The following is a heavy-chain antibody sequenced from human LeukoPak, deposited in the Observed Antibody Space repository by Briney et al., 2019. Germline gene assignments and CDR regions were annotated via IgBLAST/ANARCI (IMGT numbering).Heavy chain of an antibody. Sequence: SETLSLTCTVSGGSISSYYWSWIRQPPGKGLEWIGYIYYSGSTNYNPSLKSRVTISVDTSKNQFSLKLSSVTAADTAVYYCARDVGYSGYDFGYWGQGTLVTVSS. CDR3: ARDVGYSGYDFGY. CDR1: GGSISSYY. D-gene: IGHD5-12*01. J-gene: IGHJ4*02. V-gene: IGHV4-59*01. CDR2: IYYSGST.